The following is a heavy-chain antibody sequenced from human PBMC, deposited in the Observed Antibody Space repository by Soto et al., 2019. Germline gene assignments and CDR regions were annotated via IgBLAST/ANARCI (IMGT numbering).Heavy chain of an antibody. J-gene: IGHJ6*02. CDR2: ISYDGSNK. Sequence: GGSLRLSCAASGFTFSSYGMHWVRQAPGKGLEWVAVISYDGSNKYYADSVKGRFTISRDNSKNTLYLQMNSLRAEDTAVYYCAKCWRRTSGDSGSYLKNFYYYYGMDVWGQGTTVTVSS. D-gene: IGHD3-10*01. V-gene: IGHV3-30*18. CDR3: AKCWRRTSGDSGSYLKNFYYYYGMDV. CDR1: GFTFSSYG.